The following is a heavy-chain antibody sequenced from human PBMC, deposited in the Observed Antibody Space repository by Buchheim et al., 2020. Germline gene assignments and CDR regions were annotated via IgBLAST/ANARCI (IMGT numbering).Heavy chain of an antibody. CDR3: ARSDQIITMVRGAATDY. Sequence: EVQLVRSGAEVKKPGESLRISCKGSRYSFTSYWISWVRQMPGKGLEWMGRIDPSDSYTNYSPSFQGHVTIPADKSISTAYPQWSSLKASDTAMYYCARSDQIITMVRGAATDYWGQGTL. D-gene: IGHD3-10*01. CDR2: IDPSDSYT. J-gene: IGHJ4*02. CDR1: RYSFTSYW. V-gene: IGHV5-10-1*03.